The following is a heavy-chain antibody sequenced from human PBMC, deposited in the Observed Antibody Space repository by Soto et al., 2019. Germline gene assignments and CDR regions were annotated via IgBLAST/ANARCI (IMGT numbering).Heavy chain of an antibody. D-gene: IGHD3-3*01. J-gene: IGHJ3*02. V-gene: IGHV3-7*01. CDR1: GFTFSSYW. CDR3: ARRPYHYDFAFDI. Sequence: SGGSLRLSCAASGFTFSSYWMSWVRQAPGKGLEWVANIKQDGSEKYYVDSVKGRFTISRDNAKNSLYLQMNSLRAEDTAVYYCARRPYHYDFAFDIWGQGTMVTVSS. CDR2: IKQDGSEK.